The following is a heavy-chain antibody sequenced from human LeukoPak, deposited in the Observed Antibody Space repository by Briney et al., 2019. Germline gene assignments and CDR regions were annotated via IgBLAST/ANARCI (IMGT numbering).Heavy chain of an antibody. CDR2: ICYSGSI. Sequence: PSQTLSLTCTVSGGSISSGNYYWSWIRQHPGKGLEWIGNICYSGSIYYNPSLKSRVTISVDTSKNQFSLKLSSVTAADTAVYYCARASGGIDYWGQGTLVTVSS. D-gene: IGHD3-16*01. CDR1: GGSISSGNYY. V-gene: IGHV4-31*03. J-gene: IGHJ4*02. CDR3: ARASGGIDY.